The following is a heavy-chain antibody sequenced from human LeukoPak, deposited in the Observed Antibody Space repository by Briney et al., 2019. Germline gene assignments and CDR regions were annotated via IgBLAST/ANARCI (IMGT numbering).Heavy chain of an antibody. CDR2: IYSGGST. V-gene: IGHV3-53*01. Sequence: GGSLRLSCAASGFTVRSNYMSWVRQAPGKGLEWVSVIYSGGSTYYADSVKGRFTISRDNSKNTLYLQMNSLRAEDTAVYYCARSHMSRGGGSCYIDYWGQGTLVTVSS. J-gene: IGHJ4*02. D-gene: IGHD2-15*01. CDR1: GFTVRSNY. CDR3: ARSHMSRGGGSCYIDY.